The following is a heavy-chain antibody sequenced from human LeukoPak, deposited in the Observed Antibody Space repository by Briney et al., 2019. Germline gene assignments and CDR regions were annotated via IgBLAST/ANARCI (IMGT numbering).Heavy chain of an antibody. D-gene: IGHD2-2*01. Sequence: KPSETLSLTCTVSGDSISTSNSYWGWIRQPPGKGLEWIGSIYYSGNTYYNASLKGRVTISVDTSKNQFSLKLSSVTAADTAVYYCARTTEGYCRSTSCYDFSYSCYMGVWGKGTTVTISS. CDR3: ARTTEGYCRSTSCYDFSYSCYMGV. V-gene: IGHV4-39*07. CDR1: GDSISTSNSY. J-gene: IGHJ6*03. CDR2: IYYSGNT.